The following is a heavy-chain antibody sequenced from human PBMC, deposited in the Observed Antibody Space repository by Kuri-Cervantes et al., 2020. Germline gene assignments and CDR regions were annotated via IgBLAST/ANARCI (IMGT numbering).Heavy chain of an antibody. CDR1: NGSISGYF. D-gene: IGHD3-22*01. V-gene: IGHV4-4*07. CDR2: ISLGGSI. Sequence: SETLSLTCTVSNGSISGYFWNWIRQPAEKGLEWIGRISLGGSINYNPSLKSRVTISVDTSKNQFSLELSSVTAADTAVYYCARGGYYYDSSGAPIKYWGQGTLVTVSS. J-gene: IGHJ4*02. CDR3: ARGGYYYDSSGAPIKY.